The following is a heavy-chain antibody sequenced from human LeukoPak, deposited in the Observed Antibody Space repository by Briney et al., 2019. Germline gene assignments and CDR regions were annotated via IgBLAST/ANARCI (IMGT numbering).Heavy chain of an antibody. Sequence: SETLSLTCTVSGGSISSSSYYWGWTRQPPGKGLEWIGCIYYSGSTYYNPSLKSRVTISVDTSKNQFSLKLSSVTAADTAVYYCARQRYCSSTSCSYGDWFDHWGQGTLVTVSS. CDR2: IYYSGST. D-gene: IGHD2-2*01. CDR1: GGSISSSSYY. V-gene: IGHV4-39*01. CDR3: ARQRYCSSTSCSYGDWFDH. J-gene: IGHJ5*02.